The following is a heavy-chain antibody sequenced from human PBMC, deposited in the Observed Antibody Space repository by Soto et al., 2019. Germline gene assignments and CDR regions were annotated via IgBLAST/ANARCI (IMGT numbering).Heavy chain of an antibody. D-gene: IGHD6-13*01. Sequence: ASLKVSCKASGYTFTSYGISWVRQAPGQGLEWMGWISAYNGNTNYAQKLQGRVTMTTDTSTSTAYMELRSLRSDDTAVYYCARVYSSSWSTSRWFDPWGQGTLVTVSS. CDR2: ISAYNGNT. J-gene: IGHJ5*02. CDR1: GYTFTSYG. CDR3: ARVYSSSWSTSRWFDP. V-gene: IGHV1-18*01.